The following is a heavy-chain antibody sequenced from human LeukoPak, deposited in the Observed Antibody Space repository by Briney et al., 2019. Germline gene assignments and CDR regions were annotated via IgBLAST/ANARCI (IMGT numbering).Heavy chain of an antibody. D-gene: IGHD5-12*01. CDR3: ARGGKSAYGWFDP. V-gene: IGHV5-10-1*01. Sequence: GESLKISCQDSGYSFTNYWISWVRPMPGKGLEWVGTIDPSDSYTNYSPSFQGHVTISADKSISTAYLQWSSLKASDTAMYYCARGGKSAYGWFDPWGQGALVTVSS. CDR2: IDPSDSYT. CDR1: GYSFTNYW. J-gene: IGHJ5*02.